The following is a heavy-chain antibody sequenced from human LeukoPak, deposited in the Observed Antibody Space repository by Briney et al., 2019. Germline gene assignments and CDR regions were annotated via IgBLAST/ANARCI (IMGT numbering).Heavy chain of an antibody. CDR1: GCTFTTYW. CDR3: ARHAILGATRSHLDI. CDR2: IYPGDSDT. J-gene: IGHJ3*02. V-gene: IGHV5-51*01. Sequence: GESLRISCKGSGCTFTTYWIAWVRRMPGKGLECMGIIYPGDSDTRYSPSFQGQVTISADKSISTAYLQWSSLKASDTALYYCARHAILGATRSHLDIWGQGTMVAVSP. D-gene: IGHD1-26*01.